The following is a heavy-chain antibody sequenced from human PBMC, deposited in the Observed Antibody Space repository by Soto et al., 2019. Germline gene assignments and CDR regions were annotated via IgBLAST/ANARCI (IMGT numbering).Heavy chain of an antibody. V-gene: IGHV3-74*01. D-gene: IGHD3-3*01. Sequence: GGSLRLSCAASGFTFSSYWMHWVRQAPGKGLVWVSRINSDGSSTSYADSVKGRFTISRDNAKNTLYLQMNSLRAEDTAVYYCARSFLYDFWSGYYPGYFDYWGQGTLVTVSS. CDR1: GFTFSSYW. CDR3: ARSFLYDFWSGYYPGYFDY. CDR2: INSDGSST. J-gene: IGHJ4*02.